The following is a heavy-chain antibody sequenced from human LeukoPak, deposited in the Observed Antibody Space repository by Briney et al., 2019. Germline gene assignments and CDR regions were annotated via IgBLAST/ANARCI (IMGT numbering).Heavy chain of an antibody. CDR3: AKAGGSWYGAFDI. V-gene: IGHV3-74*01. CDR2: IKSDGSVT. D-gene: IGHD6-13*01. Sequence: GGSLRLSCAASGFTFSSYWMHWVRQAPGKGLVWVSRIKSDGSVTSYADSVKGRFTISRDNSKNTPYLQMNSLRAEDTAVYYCAKAGGSWYGAFDIWGQGTMVTVSS. J-gene: IGHJ3*02. CDR1: GFTFSSYW.